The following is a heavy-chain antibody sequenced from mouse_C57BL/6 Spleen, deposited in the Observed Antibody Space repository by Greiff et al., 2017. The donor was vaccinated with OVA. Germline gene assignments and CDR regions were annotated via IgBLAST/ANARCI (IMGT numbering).Heavy chain of an antibody. CDR3: ARGGDWYFDV. J-gene: IGHJ1*03. CDR1: GYTFTSYW. CDR2: IDPSDSET. Sequence: QQSCKASGYTFTSYWMHWVKQRPIQGLEWFGNIDPSDSETHYNQKFKDKATLTVDKSSSTAYMQLSSLTSEDSAVYYCARGGDWYFDVWGTGTTVTVSS. V-gene: IGHV1-52*01.